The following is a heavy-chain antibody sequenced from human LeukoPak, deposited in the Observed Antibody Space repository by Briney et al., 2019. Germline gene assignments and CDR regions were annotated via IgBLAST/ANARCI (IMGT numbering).Heavy chain of an antibody. V-gene: IGHV3-7*01. J-gene: IGHJ4*02. D-gene: IGHD3-3*01. CDR2: IKQVGTEQ. CDR1: GFTSSSYW. CDR3: TRDSQGDDFFLVSTY. Sequence: PGGSVRLSCAASGFTSSSYWMSWVRQAPGKGLGWVANIKQVGTEQYYVDSVKGRFTISRDNAKSSLYLQMNTLRAEDTAVYYCTRDSQGDDFFLVSTYWGQGTLVTVSS.